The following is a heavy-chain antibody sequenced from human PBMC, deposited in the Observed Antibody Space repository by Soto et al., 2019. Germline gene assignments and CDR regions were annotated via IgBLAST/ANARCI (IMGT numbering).Heavy chain of an antibody. V-gene: IGHV2-26*01. CDR1: GFSLSNARMG. CDR3: VRTRAPLTGYIFMYV. CDR2: IFSTDEK. D-gene: IGHD3-9*01. J-gene: IGHJ6*03. Sequence: QVTLKESGPVLVKPTETLTLTCTVSGFSLSNARMGVSWIRQPPGKALEWIANIFSTDEKSYSTSLKTRLTISKSTSKSPVVLTMPNMDPEDTASSYCVRTRAPLTGYIFMYVCGKGTTVTVS.